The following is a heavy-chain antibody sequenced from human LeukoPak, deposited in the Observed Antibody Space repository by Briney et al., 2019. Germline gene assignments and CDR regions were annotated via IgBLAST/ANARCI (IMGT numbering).Heavy chain of an antibody. V-gene: IGHV4-34*01. CDR1: GGSFSGYY. CDR3: AKSGGLRYFDWYNWFDP. D-gene: IGHD3-9*01. CDR2: INHSGST. Sequence: PSETLSLTCAVYGGSFSGYYWSWIRQPPGKGLEWIGEINHSGSTNYNPSLKSRVTISVDTSKNQFSLKLSSVTAADTAVYYCAKSGGLRYFDWYNWFDPWGQGTLVTVSS. J-gene: IGHJ5*02.